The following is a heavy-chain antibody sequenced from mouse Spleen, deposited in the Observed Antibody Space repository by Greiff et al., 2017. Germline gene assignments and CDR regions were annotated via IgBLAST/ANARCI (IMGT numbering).Heavy chain of an antibody. CDR2: FYPGSGSI. CDR3: ARHERGNWDEGAWFAY. D-gene: IGHD4-1*01. CDR1: GYTFTEYT. Sequence: LVESGAELVKPGASVKLSCKASGYTFTEYTIHWVKQRAGQGLEWIGWFYPGSGSIKYNEKFKDKATLTADKSSSTVYMELSRLTSEDSAVYFCARHERGNWDEGAWFAYWGQGTLVTVSA. V-gene: IGHV1-62-2*01. J-gene: IGHJ3*01.